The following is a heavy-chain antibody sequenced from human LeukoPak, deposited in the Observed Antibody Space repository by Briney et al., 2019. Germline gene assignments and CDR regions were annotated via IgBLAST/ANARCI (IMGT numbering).Heavy chain of an antibody. CDR3: ARRDGDPVDAFDI. J-gene: IGHJ3*02. D-gene: IGHD4-17*01. Sequence: GGSLRLSCAASGFTVSSNYVSLVRQAPGKGLEWVSVICSGGSTYYADSVKGRFTISRDNSKNTLYLQMNSLRAEDTAVYYCARRDGDPVDAFDIWGQGTMVTVSS. V-gene: IGHV3-53*01. CDR1: GFTVSSNY. CDR2: ICSGGST.